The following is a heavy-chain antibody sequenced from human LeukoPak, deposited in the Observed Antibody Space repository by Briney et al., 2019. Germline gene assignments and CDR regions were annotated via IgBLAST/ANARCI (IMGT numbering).Heavy chain of an antibody. D-gene: IGHD5-12*01. Sequence: SVKVSCTASGGTFSSYAISWVRQAPGQGLEWMGGIIPIFGTANNPHKFQGRVTFTADESTSIDYMELSSLRSEDTAVYYWAREGRGYSGYDHGCYYYGMDVWGQGTTATVSS. V-gene: IGHV1-69*13. CDR2: IIPIFGTA. J-gene: IGHJ6*02. CDR1: GGTFSSYA. CDR3: AREGRGYSGYDHGCYYYGMDV.